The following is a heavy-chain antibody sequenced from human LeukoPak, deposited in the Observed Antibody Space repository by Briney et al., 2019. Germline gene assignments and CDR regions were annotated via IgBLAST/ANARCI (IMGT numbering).Heavy chain of an antibody. CDR3: ASSYSSSSFTR. J-gene: IGHJ4*02. Sequence: GGTLRLSCAASGFTFSSYGMSWVRQAPGKGLEWVSAISGSGGSTYYADSVKGRFTISRDNAKNSLYLQMNSLRAEDTAVYYCASSYSSSSFTRWGQGTLVTVSS. D-gene: IGHD6-6*01. CDR1: GFTFSSYG. V-gene: IGHV3-23*01. CDR2: ISGSGGST.